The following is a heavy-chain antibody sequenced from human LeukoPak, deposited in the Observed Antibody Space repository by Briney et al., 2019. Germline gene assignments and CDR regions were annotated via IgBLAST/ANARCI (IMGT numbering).Heavy chain of an antibody. V-gene: IGHV3-74*01. CDR2: IRSDGSST. J-gene: IGHJ4*02. CDR3: ARSDYFDY. Sequence: GGSLRLSCAASGFTFRSYWMHWVRQAPGKGLVWVSRIRSDGSSTSYADSVKGRFTISRDNAKNTLYLQMNSLRAEDTAVYYCARSDYFDYWGQGTLATVSS. CDR1: GFTFRSYW.